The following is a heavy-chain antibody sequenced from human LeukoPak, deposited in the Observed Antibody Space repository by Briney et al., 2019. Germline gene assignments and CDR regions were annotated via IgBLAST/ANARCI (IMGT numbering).Heavy chain of an antibody. CDR2: IYYSGST. Sequence: SETLSLTCTVSGGPISSYYWSWIRQPPGKGLEWIGYIYYSGSTKYNPSHKSRVTISVDTSKNQFSLKLSSVTAADTAVYYCAKGTSIAVAGKKVTPFDYWGQGTLVTVSS. CDR1: GGPISSYY. J-gene: IGHJ4*02. CDR3: AKGTSIAVAGKKVTPFDY. D-gene: IGHD6-19*01. V-gene: IGHV4-59*01.